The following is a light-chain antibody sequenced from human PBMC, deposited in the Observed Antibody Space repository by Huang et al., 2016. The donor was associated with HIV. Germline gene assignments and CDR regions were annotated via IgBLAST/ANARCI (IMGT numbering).Light chain of an antibody. CDR2: ASS. V-gene: IGKV1-27*01. CDR3: QGYNSAPFT. CDR1: HGIANY. J-gene: IGKJ3*01. Sequence: DIQMTHSPTSLSASVGDKVTITCRACHGIANYLAWYQQKPGKVPQLLIYASSTLQTGVPARFSGSGSVTDFTLTISSLQPEDVATYYCQGYNSAPFTFGPGTKVDLK.